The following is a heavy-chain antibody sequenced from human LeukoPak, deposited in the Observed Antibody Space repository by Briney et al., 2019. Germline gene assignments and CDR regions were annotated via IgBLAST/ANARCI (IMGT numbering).Heavy chain of an antibody. CDR3: ARSPRNGYSSGWYYFDY. V-gene: IGHV4-59*01. J-gene: IGHJ4*02. D-gene: IGHD6-19*01. Sequence: PSETLSLTCTVSGGSISSYYWSWIRQPPGKGLEWIGYIYYSGSTNYNPSLKSRVTISVDTSKNQFSLKLSSVTAADTAVYYCARSPRNGYSSGWYYFDYWGQGTLVTVSS. CDR1: GGSISSYY. CDR2: IYYSGST.